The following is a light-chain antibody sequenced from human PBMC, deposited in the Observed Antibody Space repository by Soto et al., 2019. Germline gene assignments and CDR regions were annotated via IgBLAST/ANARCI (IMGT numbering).Light chain of an antibody. Sequence: EIVLTQSPGTLSLSPGERATLSCRASQSVSNNYLAWYQQKPGQAPRLLIYAASNRATGIPERFSGSGSGTDFTLTISRLEPEDFAVYYCQQYSNGPRTFGQGTKVDIK. J-gene: IGKJ1*01. CDR1: QSVSNNY. CDR2: AAS. CDR3: QQYSNGPRT. V-gene: IGKV3-20*01.